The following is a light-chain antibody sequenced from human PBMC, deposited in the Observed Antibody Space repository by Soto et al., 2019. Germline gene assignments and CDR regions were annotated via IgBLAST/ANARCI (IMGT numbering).Light chain of an antibody. J-gene: IGKJ1*01. CDR3: LQYHNLWA. CDR2: RAS. Sequence: IVIAHSPATLSGCAGERATLSCRASQNIYSNVAWYQQRPGQAPRLLIYRASTRAPGIPARFSGSGSGTEFTLTISSLQSEDFTVYSCLQYHNLWAFGQGTKVDIK. V-gene: IGKV3-15*01. CDR1: QNIYSN.